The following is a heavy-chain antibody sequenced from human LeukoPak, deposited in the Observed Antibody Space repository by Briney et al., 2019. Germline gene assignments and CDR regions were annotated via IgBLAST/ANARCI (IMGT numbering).Heavy chain of an antibody. Sequence: GRSLRLSCAASGFTFDDYAMHWVRQAPGKGLEWVSGISWNSGSIGYADSVKGRFTISRDNAENSQYLQMNNLRAEDTALYYCAKDTAQDYGDYEGNAFDIWGQGTMVTVSS. D-gene: IGHD4-17*01. CDR1: GFTFDDYA. J-gene: IGHJ3*02. CDR2: ISWNSGSI. V-gene: IGHV3-9*01. CDR3: AKDTAQDYGDYEGNAFDI.